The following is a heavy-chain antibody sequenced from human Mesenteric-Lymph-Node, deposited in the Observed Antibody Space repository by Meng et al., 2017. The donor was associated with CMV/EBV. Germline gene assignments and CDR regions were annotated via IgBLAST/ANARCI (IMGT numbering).Heavy chain of an antibody. CDR2: IYYSGTT. Sequence: SETLSLTCTVSGGSTSSSSYYWAWIRQPPGKGLEWIGSIYYSGTTFYNPSPKSRVTISGDMSNNKFSLTLSALTAADTAVFYCARGVLEVSNYYYGMDVWGQGTTVTVSS. J-gene: IGHJ6*02. CDR1: GGSTSSSSYY. CDR3: ARGVLEVSNYYYGMDV. D-gene: IGHD2-8*01. V-gene: IGHV4-39*01.